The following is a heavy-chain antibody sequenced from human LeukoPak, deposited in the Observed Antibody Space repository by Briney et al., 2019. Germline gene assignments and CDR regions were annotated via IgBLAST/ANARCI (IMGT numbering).Heavy chain of an antibody. CDR3: AKDLVVVVAARSSILPPEPDY. CDR1: GGTFSSYA. V-gene: IGHV1-69*04. J-gene: IGHJ4*02. Sequence: ASVKVSCKASGGTFSSYAISWVRQAPGQGLEWMGRIIPILGIANYAQKFQGRVTITADKSTSTAYMELSSLRSEDTAVYYCAKDLVVVVAARSSILPPEPDYWGQGTLVTVSS. D-gene: IGHD2-15*01. CDR2: IIPILGIA.